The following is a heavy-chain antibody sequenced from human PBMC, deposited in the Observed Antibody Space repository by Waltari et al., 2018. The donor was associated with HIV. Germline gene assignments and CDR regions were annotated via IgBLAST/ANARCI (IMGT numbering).Heavy chain of an antibody. CDR3: ARGLQMTSYASGNWLWEQMLSRYFFDV. J-gene: IGHJ4*02. CDR1: GASFNVYY. Sequence: QAQLQQWGTGLLKPSEALSLPCAVYGASFNVYYWPWIRQLPGKGLEWMGEGGPGGNDKVLTWLMLRLSMSTDASKNRFSLTFTSFAATDTVVYFCARGLQMTSYASGNWLWEQMLSRYFFDVWGQGTRV. D-gene: IGHD2-2*01. V-gene: IGHV4-34*01. CDR2: GGPGGND.